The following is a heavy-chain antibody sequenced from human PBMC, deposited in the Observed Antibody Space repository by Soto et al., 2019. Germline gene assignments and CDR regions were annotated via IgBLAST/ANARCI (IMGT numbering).Heavy chain of an antibody. CDR2: IGPYEGVT. V-gene: IGHV1-18*01. CDR3: ARCYCSVGSCYTCWHFDL. J-gene: IGHJ2*01. CDR1: GYSFNDYG. Sequence: QVQLEQSGAEVKKPGASVRVSCKASGYSFNDYGMSWVRQAPGQGLEWMGWIGPYEGVTNHAQTFQRRVTMTVDTSTTTADMELRSLRSADTAIYYCARCYCSVGSCYTCWHFDLWGPGTLVTVTA. D-gene: IGHD2-15*01.